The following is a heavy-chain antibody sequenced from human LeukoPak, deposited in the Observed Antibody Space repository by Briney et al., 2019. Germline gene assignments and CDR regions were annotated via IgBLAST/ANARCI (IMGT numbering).Heavy chain of an antibody. Sequence: GGSLRLSCAASGFTFSSYAMSWVRQAPGKGLEWVSAISGSGGSTYYADSVKGRFTISRDNSKNTLYLQMNSLRAEDTAVYYCAKAPRIAVAPLRFDYWGQGTLVTVSS. CDR2: ISGSGGST. CDR3: AKAPRIAVAPLRFDY. CDR1: GFTFSSYA. D-gene: IGHD6-19*01. J-gene: IGHJ4*02. V-gene: IGHV3-23*01.